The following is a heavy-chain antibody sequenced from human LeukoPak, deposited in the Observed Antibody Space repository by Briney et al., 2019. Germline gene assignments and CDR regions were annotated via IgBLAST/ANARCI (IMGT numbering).Heavy chain of an antibody. V-gene: IGHV3-23*01. CDR1: GFTFSSYA. CDR2: ISGTGSST. J-gene: IGHJ4*02. CDR3: AKIRSDTRGWYEFDY. Sequence: PGGSLRLSCAASGFTFSSYAMTWVRQAPGEGLEWVSVISGTGSSTIYADSVKGRFTISSDNSKNTLYLQMNSLRAEDSAVYYCAKIRSDTRGWYEFDYWGQGTLVTVSS. D-gene: IGHD6-19*01.